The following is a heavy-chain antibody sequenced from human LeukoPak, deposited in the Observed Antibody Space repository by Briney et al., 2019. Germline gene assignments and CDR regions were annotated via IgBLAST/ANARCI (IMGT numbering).Heavy chain of an antibody. J-gene: IGHJ4*02. Sequence: SETLSLTCTVSGGSISGYYWNWMRQPPGKGLEWIGYFHYIGNTNYNPSLRGRVTISVDTSKNQFSLTLRSVTAADTAVYYCAGGSGWLFDYWGQGVPVTVSP. CDR1: GGSISGYY. CDR2: FHYIGNT. CDR3: AGGSGWLFDY. D-gene: IGHD6-19*01. V-gene: IGHV4-59*01.